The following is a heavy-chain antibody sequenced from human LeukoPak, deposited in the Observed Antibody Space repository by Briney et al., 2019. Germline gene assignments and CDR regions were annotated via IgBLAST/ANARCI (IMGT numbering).Heavy chain of an antibody. J-gene: IGHJ4*02. CDR2: ISSSSSHI. V-gene: IGHV3-21*01. CDR3: ALLVVATLDFDY. Sequence: PGGSLRLSCAASGFSFSSYSMNWVRQAPGKGLEWVSSISSSSSHIYYADSVKGRFTISRDNAKNSLYLQMNSLRAEDTAVYYCALLVVATLDFDYWGQGTLVTVSS. CDR1: GFSFSSYS. D-gene: IGHD1-26*01.